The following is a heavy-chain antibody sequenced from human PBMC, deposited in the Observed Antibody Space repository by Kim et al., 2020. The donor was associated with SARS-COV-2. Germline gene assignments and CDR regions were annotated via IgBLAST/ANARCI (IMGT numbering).Heavy chain of an antibody. V-gene: IGHV4-31*02. Sequence: NPSPKSRVTISVDTSKNQFSLKLSSVTAADTAVYYCGRGWFGELLDWFDPWGQGTLVTVSS. J-gene: IGHJ5*02. CDR3: GRGWFGELLDWFDP. D-gene: IGHD3-10*01.